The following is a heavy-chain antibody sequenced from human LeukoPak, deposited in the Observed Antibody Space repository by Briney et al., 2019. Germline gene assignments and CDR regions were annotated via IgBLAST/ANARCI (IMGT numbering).Heavy chain of an antibody. CDR1: GGSISTSNYY. J-gene: IGHJ4*02. CDR2: IYYSGST. V-gene: IGHV4-39*01. CDR3: ARRRDGYNEDFFDY. Sequence: PSETLSLTCTVSGGSISTSNYYWGWIRQPPGKGLEWIGSIYYSGSTYYNPSLKSRVTISVDTSKNQFSLKLSSVTAADTAVYYCARRRDGYNEDFFDYWGQGTLVTVSS. D-gene: IGHD5-24*01.